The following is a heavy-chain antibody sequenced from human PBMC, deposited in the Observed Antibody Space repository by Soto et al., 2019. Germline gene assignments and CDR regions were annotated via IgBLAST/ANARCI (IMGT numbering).Heavy chain of an antibody. Sequence: SETLSLTCTVSCGSISSSSYYWGWIRQPPGKGLEWIVSIYYSGSTYYNPSLKSRVTISVDTSKNQFSLKLSSVTAADTAVYYCARHHVGSESYYYYYGMDVWGQGTTVTVSS. J-gene: IGHJ6*02. CDR1: CGSISSSSYY. CDR2: IYYSGST. D-gene: IGHD2-15*01. CDR3: ARHHVGSESYYYYYGMDV. V-gene: IGHV4-39*01.